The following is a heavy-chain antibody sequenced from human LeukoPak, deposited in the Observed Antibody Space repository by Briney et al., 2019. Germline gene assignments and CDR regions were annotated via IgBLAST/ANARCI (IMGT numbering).Heavy chain of an antibody. Sequence: ASLKVSCKASGYTFTGYYMHWVRQAPGQGLEWMGWINPNSGGTNYAQKFQGRVTMTRDTSISTAYMELSRLRSDDTAVYYCARDCSSTDNWFDPWGQGTLVTVSS. CDR2: INPNSGGT. D-gene: IGHD2-2*01. V-gene: IGHV1-2*02. CDR3: ARDCSSTDNWFDP. J-gene: IGHJ5*02. CDR1: GYTFTGYY.